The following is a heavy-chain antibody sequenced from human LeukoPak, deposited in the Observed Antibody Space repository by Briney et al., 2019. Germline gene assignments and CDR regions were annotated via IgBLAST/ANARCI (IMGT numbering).Heavy chain of an antibody. V-gene: IGHV3-30*04. CDR3: VRGAYSSSWLNFDY. CDR2: ISYDGSNK. J-gene: IGHJ4*02. Sequence: GGSLRLSCAASGFTFSSYAMHWVRQAPGKGLEWVAVISYDGSNKYYADSVKGRFTISRDNSKNTLYLQMNGLRAEDTAVYYCVRGAYSSSWLNFDYWGQGTLVTVSS. CDR1: GFTFSSYA. D-gene: IGHD6-13*01.